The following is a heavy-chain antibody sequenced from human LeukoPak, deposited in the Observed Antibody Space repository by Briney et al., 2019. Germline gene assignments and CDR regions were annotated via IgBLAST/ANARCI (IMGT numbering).Heavy chain of an antibody. Sequence: PSQTESLPCTVWGPSLRDYYGNWIRQPPGKGLEWIGHIYYSGSTNYNPSLKSRVTISVDTSKNQFALKLSSVTAADTAVYYCARAKAAAGIDYFDYWGQGTLVTVSS. CDR1: GPSLRDYY. CDR2: IYYSGST. J-gene: IGHJ4*02. V-gene: IGHV4-59*13. D-gene: IGHD6-13*01. CDR3: ARAKAAAGIDYFDY.